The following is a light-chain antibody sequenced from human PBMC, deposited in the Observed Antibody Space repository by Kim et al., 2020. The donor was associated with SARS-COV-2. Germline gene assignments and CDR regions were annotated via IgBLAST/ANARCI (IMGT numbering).Light chain of an antibody. CDR2: INN. J-gene: IGLJ3*02. V-gene: IGLV1-44*01. CDR3: AAWDDSLIGV. Sequence: PGQRVTIFCPGSSARSGHNTVNWYKHVPGTAPKLLIYINNQRPSGVSDRFSGSKSGTAASLVIDGLQSDDEADYYCAAWDDSLIGVFGGGTQLTVL. CDR1: SARSGHNT.